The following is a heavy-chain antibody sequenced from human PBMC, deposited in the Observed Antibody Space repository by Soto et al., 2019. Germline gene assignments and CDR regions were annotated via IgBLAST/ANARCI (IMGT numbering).Heavy chain of an antibody. D-gene: IGHD2-15*01. Sequence: SETLSLTCTVSGGSISSSSYYWGWIRQPPGKGLEWIGSIYYSGSTYYNPSLKSRVTISVDTSKNQFSLKLSSVTAADTAVYYCGLGGPGGLGYCSGGSCYNFDYWGQGTLVTVSS. J-gene: IGHJ4*02. CDR1: GGSISSSSYY. CDR3: GLGGPGGLGYCSGGSCYNFDY. CDR2: IYYSGST. V-gene: IGHV4-39*01.